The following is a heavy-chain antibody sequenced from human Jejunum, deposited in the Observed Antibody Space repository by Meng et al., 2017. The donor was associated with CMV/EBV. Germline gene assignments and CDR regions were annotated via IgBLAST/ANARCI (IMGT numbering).Heavy chain of an antibody. CDR1: GFSVSDSY. CDR2: MHSGGDT. D-gene: IGHD3-10*01. V-gene: IGHV3-66*01. CDR3: ARGEGVPPGE. J-gene: IGHJ4*02. Sequence: VEAGGCLFQPGWSLRRSCAVSGFSVSDSYMNWVRQAPEKGLEWVSVMHSGGDTYYAESVKGRFTISRDDSKNTIYLQMNNLKTEDTALYYCARGEGVPPGEWGQGTLVTVSS.